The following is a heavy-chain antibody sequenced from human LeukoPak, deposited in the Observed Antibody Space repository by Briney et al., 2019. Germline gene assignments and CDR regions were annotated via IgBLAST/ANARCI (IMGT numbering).Heavy chain of an antibody. J-gene: IGHJ5*02. CDR3: ARDGAAAGTDWFDP. D-gene: IGHD6-13*01. Sequence: ASVTVSFKASGYTFTSYGFSWVRQAPGQGLAWVGWISAYNGNTNYAQKLQGRVTMTTDTSTSTAYMELRSLRSDDTAVYYCARDGAAAGTDWFDPWGQGTLVTVSS. CDR2: ISAYNGNT. V-gene: IGHV1-18*01. CDR1: GYTFTSYG.